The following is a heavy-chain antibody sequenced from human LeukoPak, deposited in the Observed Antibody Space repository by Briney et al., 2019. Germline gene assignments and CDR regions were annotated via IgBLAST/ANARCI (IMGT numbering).Heavy chain of an antibody. J-gene: IGHJ4*02. CDR2: IYHSGST. Sequence: PSETLSLTCAVSGGSISSSNWWSWVRQPPGQGLEWIGEIYHSGSTNYNPSLKSRVTISVDTSKNQFSLKLSSVTAADTAVYYCARVPGGHSSSWYRDYWGQGTLVTVSS. V-gene: IGHV4-4*02. D-gene: IGHD6-13*01. CDR3: ARVPGGHSSSWYRDY. CDR1: GGSISSSNW.